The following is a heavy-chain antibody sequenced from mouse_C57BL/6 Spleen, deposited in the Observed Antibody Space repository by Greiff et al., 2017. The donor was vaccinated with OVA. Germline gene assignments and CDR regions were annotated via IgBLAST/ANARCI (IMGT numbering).Heavy chain of an antibody. CDR1: GYTFTSYD. CDR3: ARGGAGTWFAY. CDR2: IYPRDGST. V-gene: IGHV1-85*01. D-gene: IGHD3-3*01. J-gene: IGHJ3*01. Sequence: VMLVESGPELVKPGASVKLSCKASGYTFTSYDINWVKQRPGQGLEWIGWIYPRDGSTKYNEKFKGKATLTVDTSSSTAYMELHSLTSEDSAVYFCARGGAGTWFAYWGQGTLVTVSA.